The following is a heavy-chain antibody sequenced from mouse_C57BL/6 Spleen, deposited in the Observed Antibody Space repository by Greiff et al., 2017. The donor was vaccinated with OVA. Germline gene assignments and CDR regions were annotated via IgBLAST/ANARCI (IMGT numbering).Heavy chain of an antibody. J-gene: IGHJ1*03. CDR1: GFTFSDYG. CDR2: ISSGSSTI. Sequence: EVKLVESGGGLVKPGGSLKLSCAASGFTFSDYGMHWVRQAPEKGLEWVAYISSGSSTIYYADTVKGRFTISRDNAKNTLFLQMTSLRSEDTAMYYCARDGSSYGWDFDVWGTGTTVTVSS. V-gene: IGHV5-17*01. CDR3: ARDGSSYGWDFDV. D-gene: IGHD1-1*01.